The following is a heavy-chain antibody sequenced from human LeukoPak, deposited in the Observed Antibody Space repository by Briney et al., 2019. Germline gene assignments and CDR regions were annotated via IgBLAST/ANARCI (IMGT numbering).Heavy chain of an antibody. CDR1: GFTFDDYA. D-gene: IGHD2-15*01. CDR2: ISWNSGSI. J-gene: IGHJ4*02. CDR3: ARDGDIVVVVAATVYYFDY. V-gene: IGHV3-9*01. Sequence: GGSLRLSCAASGFTFDDYAMHWVRQAPGKGLEWVSGISWNSGSIGYADSVKGRFTISRDNSKNTLYLQMNSLRADDTAVYYCARDGDIVVVVAATVYYFDYWGQGTLVTVSS.